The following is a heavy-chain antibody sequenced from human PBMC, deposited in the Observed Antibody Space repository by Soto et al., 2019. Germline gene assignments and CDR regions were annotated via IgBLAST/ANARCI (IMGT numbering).Heavy chain of an antibody. CDR3: ARVNGDYVWGRGGGLDV. D-gene: IGHD3-16*01. J-gene: IGHJ6*02. CDR2: IWYDGSQK. CDR1: GFIFNSHV. Sequence: QVQLVESGGGVVQPGRSLRLSCAASGFIFNSHVMHWVRQAPGKGLEWVSLIWYDGSQKYYADSVKGQFTISRANSKNTLYLPMNSLRVEDTAVYYCARVNGDYVWGRGGGLDVWGQGTTVTVSS. V-gene: IGHV3-33*01.